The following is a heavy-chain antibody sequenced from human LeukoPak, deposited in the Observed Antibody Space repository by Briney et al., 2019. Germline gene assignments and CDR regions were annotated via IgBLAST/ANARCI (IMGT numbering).Heavy chain of an antibody. J-gene: IGHJ4*02. D-gene: IGHD3-16*01. CDR1: GFTFSSYE. CDR3: ARVFGDYAVDY. V-gene: IGHV3-21*01. CDR2: ISSSSSSI. Sequence: PGGSLRLSCAASGFTFSSYEMNWVRQAPGKGLEWVSSISSSSSSIYNADSVKGRFTISRDNAKNSLYLQMNSLRAEDTAVYYCARVFGDYAVDYWGQGTLVTVSS.